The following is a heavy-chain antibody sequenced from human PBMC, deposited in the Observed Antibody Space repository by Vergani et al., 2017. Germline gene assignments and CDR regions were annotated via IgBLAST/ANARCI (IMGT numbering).Heavy chain of an antibody. Sequence: QVQLVESGGGVVQPGRSLRLSCAASGFTFNQYGMHWVRQAPGKGLEWVSGITSSGRTTNYADSVNGRFTISRDNSKDTLYLQMNNVRADDTAVHYCAKELIVPGAVPIVTPFDHWGQGTLVTVSS. J-gene: IGHJ4*02. CDR1: GFTFNQYG. CDR2: ITSSGRTT. D-gene: IGHD6-13*01. V-gene: IGHV3-NL1*01. CDR3: AKELIVPGAVPIVTPFDH.